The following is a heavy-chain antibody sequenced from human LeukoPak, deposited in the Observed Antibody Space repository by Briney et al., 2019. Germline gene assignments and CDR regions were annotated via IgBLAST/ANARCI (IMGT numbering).Heavy chain of an antibody. CDR3: ARSRIVAYYDVSSGMWIHPGTDV. CDR2: INPNSGGT. D-gene: IGHD3-3*01. CDR1: GYTFTGYY. V-gene: IGHV1-2*02. Sequence: GASVKVSCKASGYTFTGYYMHWVRQAPGQGLEWMGWINPNSGGTNYAQKFQGRVTMTRDTSISTAYMELSRLRSDDTAVYYCARSRIVAYYDVSSGMWIHPGTDVWGQGTTVIVSS. J-gene: IGHJ6*02.